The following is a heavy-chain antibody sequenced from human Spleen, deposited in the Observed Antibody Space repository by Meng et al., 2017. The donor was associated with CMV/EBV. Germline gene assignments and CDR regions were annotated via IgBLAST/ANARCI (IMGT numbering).Heavy chain of an antibody. D-gene: IGHD2-2*01. Sequence: GESLKISCAASGFSFSSYGMHWVRQAPGKGLEWVSAISGSGGNKQYADSVKGRVTISRDIPKNTLFLQMNSLRAEDTAVYYCAKEVVPAAMGYYFDQWGQGTRVTVSS. CDR1: GFSFSSYG. J-gene: IGHJ4*02. CDR2: ISGSGGNK. V-gene: IGHV3-23*01. CDR3: AKEVVPAAMGYYFDQ.